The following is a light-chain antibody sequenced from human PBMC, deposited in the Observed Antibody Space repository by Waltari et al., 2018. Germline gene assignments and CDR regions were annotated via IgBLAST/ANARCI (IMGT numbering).Light chain of an antibody. CDR3: MQCIHWPWT. CDR2: RVS. Sequence: DVVMTQSPLSLPVTLGQPASISCRSSQSLVHSDGNTYVNWFQQRPGQSPMRLIYRVSNRYTRCPARITGSWSGTDFTLKTSRVEDEDVGIYYCMQCIHWPWTFRQGTRVESK. CDR1: QSLVHSDGNTY. J-gene: IGKJ1*01. V-gene: IGKV2-30*02.